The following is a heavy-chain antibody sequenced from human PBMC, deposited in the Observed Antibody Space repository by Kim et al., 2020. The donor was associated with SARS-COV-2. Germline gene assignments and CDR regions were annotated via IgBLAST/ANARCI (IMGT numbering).Heavy chain of an antibody. CDR1: GFTFSSFW. J-gene: IGHJ6*02. V-gene: IGHV3-74*01. CDR2: IKSDGSRT. Sequence: GGSLRLSCAASGFTFSSFWMHWVRQDPGKGLVWVSRIKSDGSRTSYADSVKGRFTISRDNAKNTLYLQMNSLRADDTAVYYCARDGDGEDNYFYGMDVWGQGTTHRLV. D-gene: IGHD4-17*01. CDR3: ARDGDGEDNYFYGMDV.